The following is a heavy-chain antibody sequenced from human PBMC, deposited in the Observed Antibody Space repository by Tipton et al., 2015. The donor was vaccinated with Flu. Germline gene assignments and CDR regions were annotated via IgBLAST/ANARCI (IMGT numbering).Heavy chain of an antibody. CDR3: ARDRLYSASVGYFYVGASDV. J-gene: IGHJ3*01. CDR2: VYQSGDT. CDR1: SYPITTNFY. D-gene: IGHD3-22*01. Sequence: TLSLTCTVSSYPITTNFYWGWIRQSPGKGLQWIAIVYQSGDTYYNPSFRSRVTLSIDTSKNQFFLKLTFVTAADTATYYCARDRLYSASVGYFYVGASDVWGQGTMVTVPP. V-gene: IGHV4-38-2*02.